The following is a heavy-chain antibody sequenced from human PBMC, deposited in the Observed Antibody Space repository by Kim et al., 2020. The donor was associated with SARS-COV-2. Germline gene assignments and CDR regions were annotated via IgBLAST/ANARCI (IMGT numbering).Heavy chain of an antibody. CDR1: GFTFTNVR. D-gene: IGHD6-19*01. CDR2: SNSKIDGETT. J-gene: IGHJ4*02. CDR3: TTHRVVAGLFDY. V-gene: IGHV3-15*01. Sequence: GGSLRLSCAVSGFTFTNVRMSWVRQTPGKGLEWVGRSNSKIDGETTDYAASVKGRVSISRDEAKNTMYLQMTSLKIEDTAVYYCTTHRVVAGLFDYWGQGTLITVSS.